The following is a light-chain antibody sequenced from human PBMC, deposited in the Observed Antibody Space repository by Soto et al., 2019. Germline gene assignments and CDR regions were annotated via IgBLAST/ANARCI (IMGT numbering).Light chain of an antibody. Sequence: DIQMTQSPSSLSASVGDRVTITCRASQSISSYLNWYQQKPGKAPKLLIYAASSLQSGVPSRFSGSGSGTDFTLTISSLQPEDFATYYSQQSYITPPTFGGGTKVDIK. CDR3: QQSYITPPT. J-gene: IGKJ4*01. V-gene: IGKV1-39*01. CDR1: QSISSY. CDR2: AAS.